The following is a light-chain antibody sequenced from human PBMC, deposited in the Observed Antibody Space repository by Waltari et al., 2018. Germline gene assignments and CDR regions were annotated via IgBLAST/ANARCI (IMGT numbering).Light chain of an antibody. CDR2: DAS. CDR1: QSVSSY. V-gene: IGKV3-11*01. Sequence: EIVLTQSPATVSLSPGERVTLSCRASQSVSSYLAWYQQKPGQSPRLLIYDASNRATGSPDRFSGSGSGTDFTLTVSRLEPEDSAVYYCQQRSNLPPTFGGGTKVEIK. CDR3: QQRSNLPPT. J-gene: IGKJ4*01.